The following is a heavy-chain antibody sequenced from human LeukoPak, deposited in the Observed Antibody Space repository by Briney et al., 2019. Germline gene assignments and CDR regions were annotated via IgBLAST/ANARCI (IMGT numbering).Heavy chain of an antibody. CDR3: ARVLRYCSGGNCYSGGLGYMDV. J-gene: IGHJ6*03. CDR1: GGSISSYY. V-gene: IGHV4-4*07. CDR2: IYTSGST. D-gene: IGHD2-15*01. Sequence: SETLSLTCTVSGGSISSYYWSWIRQPAGKGLEWIGRIYTSGSTNHNPSLKSRVTMSVDTSKNQFSLKLSSVTAADTAVYYCARVLRYCSGGNCYSGGLGYMDVWGKGTTVTISS.